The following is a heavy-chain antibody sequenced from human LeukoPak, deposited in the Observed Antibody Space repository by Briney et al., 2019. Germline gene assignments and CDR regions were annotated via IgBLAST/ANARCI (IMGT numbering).Heavy chain of an antibody. CDR2: LSGSGTAT. CDR1: QFTFSRFA. CDR3: AKHLSSHSFLFYYMDV. D-gene: IGHD2/OR15-2a*01. J-gene: IGHJ6*03. V-gene: IGHV3-23*01. Sequence: GGSLRLSCEASQFTFSRFAMSWIRQAPGTGLEWVSTLSGSGTATYYADSVKGRFTTSRDNSKDTLYLQMDNLRADDTAVYYCAKHLSSHSFLFYYMDVWGTGTSVIVS.